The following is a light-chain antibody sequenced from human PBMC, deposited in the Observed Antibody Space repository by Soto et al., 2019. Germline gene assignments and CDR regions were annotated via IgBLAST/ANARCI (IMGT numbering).Light chain of an antibody. CDR2: AAS. J-gene: IGKJ5*01. CDR3: QQYENWPIT. V-gene: IGKV3-15*01. CDR1: QSISSN. Sequence: EIVMTQSPVTLSVSPGERVSLSCRASQSISSNLAWYQQKPGQAPRLLIYAASTRATGFPARFSGSGSGTEFTLTINSLQSEDFAVYYCQQYENWPITFGQETRLEIK.